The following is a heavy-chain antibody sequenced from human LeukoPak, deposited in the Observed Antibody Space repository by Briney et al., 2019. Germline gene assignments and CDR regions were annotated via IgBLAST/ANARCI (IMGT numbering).Heavy chain of an antibody. CDR1: GFTVGDYG. CDR3: ARGGSGYDSDRYFDY. D-gene: IGHD5-12*01. J-gene: IGHJ4*02. V-gene: IGHV3-20*04. CDR2: LNWNGGST. Sequence: PGGSLRLYCAASGFTVGDYGVSWVRQAPGEWMDSNSGLNWNGGSTVYADSVKGRFTISRDNAKNSLYLQMNSLRAEDTALYYCARGGSGYDSDRYFDYWGQGTLVTVSS.